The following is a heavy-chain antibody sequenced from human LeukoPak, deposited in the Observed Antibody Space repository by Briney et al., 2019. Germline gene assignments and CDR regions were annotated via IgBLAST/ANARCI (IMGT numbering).Heavy chain of an antibody. Sequence: GESLKISCKGSGYSFTSYWIGWVRQMPGKGLEWMGIIYPGDSDTRYSPSFQGQVTISADKSISTAYLQWSSLKASDTAMYYCARQGLLGYCSGGSCYNWFDPWGQGTLVTVPS. CDR2: IYPGDSDT. CDR3: ARQGLLGYCSGGSCYNWFDP. V-gene: IGHV5-51*01. CDR1: GYSFTSYW. J-gene: IGHJ5*02. D-gene: IGHD2-15*01.